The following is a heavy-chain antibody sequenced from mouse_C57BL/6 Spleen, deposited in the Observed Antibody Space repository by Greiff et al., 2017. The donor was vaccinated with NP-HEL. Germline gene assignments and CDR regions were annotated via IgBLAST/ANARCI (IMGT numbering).Heavy chain of an antibody. CDR2: INPSSGYT. J-gene: IGHJ3*01. Sequence: QVQLQQSGAELARPGASVKMSCKASGYTFPSYTMHWVKQRPGQGLEWIGYINPSSGYTKYNQKFKDKATLTADKSSSTAYMQLSSLTSEDSAVYYCAREDYGNYGGAYWGQGTLVTVSA. V-gene: IGHV1-4*01. CDR3: AREDYGNYGGAY. D-gene: IGHD2-1*01. CDR1: GYTFPSYT.